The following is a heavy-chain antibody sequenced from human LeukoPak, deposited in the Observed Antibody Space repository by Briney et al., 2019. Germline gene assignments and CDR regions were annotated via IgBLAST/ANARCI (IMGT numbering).Heavy chain of an antibody. J-gene: IGHJ4*02. CDR3: ARVLIDSYYVVDY. CDR1: GGSISPYY. CDR2: IYYSGSA. Sequence: SETLSLTCTVSGGSISPYYWSWIRQPPGKGLEWIGYIYYSGSANYNPSLKSRVTISVDRSGNQFSLKLTSVTATDAAVYYCARVLIDSYYVVDYWGQGTLVTVSS. V-gene: IGHV4-59*01. D-gene: IGHD3-22*01.